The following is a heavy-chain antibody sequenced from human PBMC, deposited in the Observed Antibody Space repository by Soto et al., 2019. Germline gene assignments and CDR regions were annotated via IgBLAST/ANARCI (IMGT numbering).Heavy chain of an antibody. CDR2: IYPEDSDT. CDR1: GYSFTSYW. CDR3: ARLMREKWFLPYNYYYYGMDV. D-gene: IGHD3-22*01. V-gene: IGHV5-51*01. J-gene: IGHJ6*02. Sequence: GESLKISCKASGYSFTSYWIGWVRQMPGKGLELMGIIYPEDSDTRYSPSFRGQVTISADKSISTAYLQWSSLKASDTAMYYCARLMREKWFLPYNYYYYGMDVWGQGTTVTVSS.